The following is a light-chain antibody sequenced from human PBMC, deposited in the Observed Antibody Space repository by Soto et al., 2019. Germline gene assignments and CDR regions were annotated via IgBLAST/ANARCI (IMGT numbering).Light chain of an antibody. Sequence: EIVMTQSPATLSLSPGERATLSCRASQSVSSNLAWYQQKPGQAPRLLIYGASTRATGIPARFSGSGSGTEVTLTISSLQAQEFVGDYCQQYNNWPPLTFGGGTKLEIK. CDR1: QSVSSN. CDR2: GAS. CDR3: QQYNNWPPLT. V-gene: IGKV3-15*01. J-gene: IGKJ4*01.